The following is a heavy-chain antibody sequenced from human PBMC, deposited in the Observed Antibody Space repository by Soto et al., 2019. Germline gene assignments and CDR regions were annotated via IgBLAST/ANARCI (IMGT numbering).Heavy chain of an antibody. D-gene: IGHD6-19*01. CDR3: ARGRYFATTHRQWWYFDF. CDR2: ISPANGDK. J-gene: IGHJ2*01. Sequence: QVELMQSGPEVKRPGTSVKVSCKASGYTFITSGINWVRQTPGQPLEWVGWISPANGDKKYAQKFKDRVILTSETSTDTVNMELTNLRSDDTAVYCCARGRYFATTHRQWWYFDFWGRGTPVTVSS. V-gene: IGHV1-18*01. CDR1: GYTFITSG.